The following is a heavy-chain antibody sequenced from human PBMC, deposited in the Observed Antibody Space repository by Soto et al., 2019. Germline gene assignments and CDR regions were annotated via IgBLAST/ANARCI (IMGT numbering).Heavy chain of an antibody. CDR1: GYTFSSYY. Sequence: GASVKVCCKASGYTFSSYYMHWVRQAPGQGLEWMGIINPSGGSTSYAQKFQGRVTMTRDTSTSTVDMELSSLRSEDTAVYYCARDLGVGYSYGYGGYFDYWGQGTLVTVSS. J-gene: IGHJ4*02. CDR2: INPSGGST. D-gene: IGHD5-18*01. V-gene: IGHV1-46*01. CDR3: ARDLGVGYSYGYGGYFDY.